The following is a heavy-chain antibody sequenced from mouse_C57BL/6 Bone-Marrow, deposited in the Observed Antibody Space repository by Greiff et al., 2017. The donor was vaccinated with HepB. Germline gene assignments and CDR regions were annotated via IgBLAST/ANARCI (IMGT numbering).Heavy chain of an antibody. CDR1: GFSLTSYG. CDR3: AKHRDHYYGSSYGAMDY. CDR2: IWGGGST. D-gene: IGHD1-1*01. J-gene: IGHJ4*01. V-gene: IGHV2-9*01. Sequence: VQLQQSGPGLVAPSQSLSITCTVSGFSLTSYGVDWVRQPPGKGLEWLGVIWGGGSTNYNSALMSRLSISKDNSKSQVFLRMNSLQTDATAMYYCAKHRDHYYGSSYGAMDYWGQGTSVTVSS.